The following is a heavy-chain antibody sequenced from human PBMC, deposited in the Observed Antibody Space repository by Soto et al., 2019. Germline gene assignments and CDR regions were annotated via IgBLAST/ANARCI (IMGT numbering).Heavy chain of an antibody. V-gene: IGHV4-34*01. CDR1: GGTLSGYY. J-gene: IGHJ6*03. CDR2: INHSGST. D-gene: IGHD2-2*01. CDR3: ARVPDFCSSTSCRYYYYYYYMDV. Sequence: SETMSLPCAVYGGTLSGYYWSWIRQPPRRGLQWIGEINHSGSTNYNPSLKSRVTISVDTSKNQFSLKLSSVTAADTAVYYCARVPDFCSSTSCRYYYYYYYMDVWGKGTTVTVSS.